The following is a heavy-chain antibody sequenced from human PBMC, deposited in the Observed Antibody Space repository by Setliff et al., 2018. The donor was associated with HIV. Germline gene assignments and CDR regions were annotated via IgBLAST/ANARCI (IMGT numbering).Heavy chain of an antibody. D-gene: IGHD3-10*02. V-gene: IGHV4-4*09. Sequence: SETLSLTCTVSGGSISSYYWSWIRQPPGKGLEWIGYIYTSGSTNYNPSLKSRVTISVDTSKNQFSLKLSSVTAADTAVYYCARESPSMSLDAWGQGTLVTVSS. CDR3: ARESPSMSLDA. CDR1: GGSISSYY. J-gene: IGHJ1*01. CDR2: IYTSGST.